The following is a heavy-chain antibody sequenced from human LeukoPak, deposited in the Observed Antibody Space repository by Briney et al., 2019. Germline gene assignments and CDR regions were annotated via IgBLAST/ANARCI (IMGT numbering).Heavy chain of an antibody. CDR3: ARDILEALLLFDP. Sequence: PSETLSLTCTVSGGSISSGSYYWSWIRQPAGKGLEWIGRIYTSGSTNYNPSLKSRVTMSVDTSKNQFSLKLSSVTAADTAVYYCARDILEALLLFDPWGQGTLVTVSS. D-gene: IGHD3-3*02. V-gene: IGHV4-61*02. CDR2: IYTSGST. CDR1: GGSISSGSYY. J-gene: IGHJ5*02.